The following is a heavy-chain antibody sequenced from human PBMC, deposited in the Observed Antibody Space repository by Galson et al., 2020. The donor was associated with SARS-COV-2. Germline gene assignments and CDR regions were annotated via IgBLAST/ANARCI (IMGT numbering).Heavy chain of an antibody. J-gene: IGHJ4*02. CDR1: GFTFSTYA. V-gene: IGHV3-33*01. D-gene: IGHD5-12*01. Sequence: GGSLRLSCAASGFTFSTYAMHWVRQAPGKGLEWLSAIWYDGTNKYYADSVKGRFTISRDKSKNTLYLQINSLRGDDTAVYYCARGISGYDSDPIDYWGQGTLVTVSS. CDR2: IWYDGTNK. CDR3: ARGISGYDSDPIDY.